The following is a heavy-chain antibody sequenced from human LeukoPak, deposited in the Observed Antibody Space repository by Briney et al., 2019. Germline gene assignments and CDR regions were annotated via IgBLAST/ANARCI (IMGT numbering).Heavy chain of an antibody. Sequence: SETLSLTCAVYDGSFSGYYWTWIRQPPGKGLEWIGEINHSGSTNYNPSLKSRDTIDTSKNQFSLKLTSVTAADTAVYYCARVHGYYDILTGNYRYYFDYWGQGTLVTVSS. V-gene: IGHV4-34*01. CDR3: ARVHGYYDILTGNYRYYFDY. CDR1: DGSFSGYY. CDR2: INHSGST. D-gene: IGHD3-9*01. J-gene: IGHJ4*02.